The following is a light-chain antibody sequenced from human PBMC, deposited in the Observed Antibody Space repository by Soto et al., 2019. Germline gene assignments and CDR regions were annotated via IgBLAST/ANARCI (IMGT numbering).Light chain of an antibody. CDR1: SSDVGGYKF. Sequence: QSALTQPPSASGSPGQSVTISCTGTSSDVGGYKFVSWYQQHPGKAPKRMIFEVDKRPSGVPDRFSGSKSGNTAYLAVSGLQAEDEADYYCTSYAGSNNLLFGGGTKVTVL. CDR3: TSYAGSNNLL. CDR2: EVD. J-gene: IGLJ2*01. V-gene: IGLV2-8*01.